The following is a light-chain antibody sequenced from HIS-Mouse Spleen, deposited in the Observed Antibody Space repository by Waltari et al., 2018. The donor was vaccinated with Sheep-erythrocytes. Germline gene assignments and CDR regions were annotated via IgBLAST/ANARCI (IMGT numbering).Light chain of an antibody. CDR3: QQYNSYPLT. Sequence: DIQMTQSPSTLSASVGDRVTITCRASQSISSWLAWYQQKTGKAPKLLIYKASSLESWVPSRFSGSGSGTEFTPTISSLQPDDFATYYCQQYNSYPLTFGGGTKVEIK. V-gene: IGKV1-5*03. CDR2: KAS. J-gene: IGKJ4*01. CDR1: QSISSW.